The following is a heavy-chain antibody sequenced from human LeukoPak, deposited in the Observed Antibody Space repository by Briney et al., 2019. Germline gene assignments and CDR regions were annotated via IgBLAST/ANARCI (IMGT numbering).Heavy chain of an antibody. Sequence: SETLSLTCTVSGGSISSYYWSWIRQPPGKGLEWIGEINPSGSTKYDPSLKSRVSISVDTSKNQFSLKLNSVTAADTAVYYCALTMLVVDISTVWGQGTLVTVSS. CDR3: ALTMLVVDISTV. CDR1: GGSISSYY. J-gene: IGHJ4*02. CDR2: INPSGST. V-gene: IGHV4-34*01. D-gene: IGHD3-22*01.